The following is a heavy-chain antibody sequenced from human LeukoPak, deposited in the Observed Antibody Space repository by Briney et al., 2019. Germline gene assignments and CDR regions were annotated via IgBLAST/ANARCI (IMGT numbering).Heavy chain of an antibody. D-gene: IGHD6-19*01. CDR2: IYYSGST. J-gene: IGHJ4*01. CDR3: ARGAGAFDY. V-gene: IGHV4-59*01. CDR1: VVSISPYY. Sequence: PSETLSLTCTVSVVSISPYYWSWIRQPPGKGLEWIGYIYYSGSTTYNPSLKSPVTISVDTSRNQFSLKLSSVTAADTAVYYCARGAGAFDYWGHGTLVTVSS.